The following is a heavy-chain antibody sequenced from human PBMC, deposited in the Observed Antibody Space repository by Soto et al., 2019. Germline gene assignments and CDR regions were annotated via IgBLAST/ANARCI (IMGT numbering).Heavy chain of an antibody. CDR1: GGSISSSSYY. V-gene: IGHV4-39*01. CDR3: ARAPREYSSGWYVEDYSYYMDV. Sequence: SETLSLTCTVSGGSISSSSYYWGWIRQPPGKGLEWIGSIYYSGSTYYNPSLKSRVTISVDTSKNQFSLKLSSVTAADTAVYYCARAPREYSSGWYVEDYSYYMDVWGKGTTVTVSS. D-gene: IGHD6-19*01. J-gene: IGHJ6*03. CDR2: IYYSGST.